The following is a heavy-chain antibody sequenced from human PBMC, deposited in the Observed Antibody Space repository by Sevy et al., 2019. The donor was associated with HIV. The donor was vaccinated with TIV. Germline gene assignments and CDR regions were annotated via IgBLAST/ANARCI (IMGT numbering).Heavy chain of an antibody. D-gene: IGHD6-13*01. CDR3: AKGDSSSWYNAYMDV. Sequence: GGSLRLSCAASGFIFSSYVMNWVHQAPGKGLEWVSGISGGGTTYYADSVKGRFTISRENSKNTLYLQMNSLRVEDTAIYYCAKGDSSSWYNAYMDVWGKGTTVTVSS. CDR1: GFIFSSYV. CDR2: ISGGGTT. J-gene: IGHJ6*03. V-gene: IGHV3-23*01.